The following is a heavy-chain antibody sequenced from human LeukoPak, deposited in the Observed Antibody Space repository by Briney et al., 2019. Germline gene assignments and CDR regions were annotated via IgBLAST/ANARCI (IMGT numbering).Heavy chain of an antibody. V-gene: IGHV1-69*13. CDR1: GGTFSGYA. D-gene: IGHD3-10*01. J-gene: IGHJ1*01. CDR3: ARDQGLWFGELLPHGEYFQH. CDR2: IIPMFGGT. Sequence: SVKVSCKASGGTFSGYAFSWVRQAPGQGLEWMGGIIPMFGGTNYAQTFQGRVTITADESTSAAYMELTSLRSDDTAVYYCARDQGLWFGELLPHGEYFQHWGQGTLVTVSS.